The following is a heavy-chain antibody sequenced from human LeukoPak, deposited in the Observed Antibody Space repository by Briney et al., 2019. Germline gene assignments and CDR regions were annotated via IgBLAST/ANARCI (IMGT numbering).Heavy chain of an antibody. D-gene: IGHD3-10*01. J-gene: IGHJ6*03. Sequence: GASVKVSCKASGYTFTGYYMHWVRHAPGKGLEWMGGFDPEDGETNYAQKFQGRGSMTEYTSTDTAYMELSSLRSEDTAVYYCVSRVNYYGSGSYDYMDVWGKGTTVTISS. V-gene: IGHV1-24*01. CDR1: GYTFTGYY. CDR3: VSRVNYYGSGSYDYMDV. CDR2: FDPEDGET.